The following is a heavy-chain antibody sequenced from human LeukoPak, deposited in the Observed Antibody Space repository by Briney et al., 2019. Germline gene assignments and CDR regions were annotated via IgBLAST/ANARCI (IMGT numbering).Heavy chain of an antibody. J-gene: IGHJ5*02. Sequence: SETLSLTCTVSGGSITSYYWSWIRQPPGKGLEWIGYISYSGSTNYSPSLKSRVTISVDTSKNQFSLKLSSVTAADTAVYYCASGGYCSSTTCYPNWFDPWGQGTLVTVSS. CDR1: GGSITSYY. D-gene: IGHD2-2*01. CDR2: ISYSGST. V-gene: IGHV4-59*01. CDR3: ASGGYCSSTTCYPNWFDP.